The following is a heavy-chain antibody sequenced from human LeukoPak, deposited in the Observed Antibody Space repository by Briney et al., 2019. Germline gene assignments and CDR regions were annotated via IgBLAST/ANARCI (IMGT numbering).Heavy chain of an antibody. CDR3: ARTTSSTSFNFDY. CDR1: GFSLSTSGVC. V-gene: IGHV2-70*11. D-gene: IGHD2-2*01. J-gene: IGHJ4*01. CDR2: IDWDNDK. Sequence: SGPALVKPTETLTLTCTFSGFSLSTSGVCVSWIRQPPGKALEWLARIDWDNDKYYSTSLKTRLTISKDTSKSQVVLTMTNMDPVDTATYYCARTTSSTSFNFDYWGHGTLVTVSS.